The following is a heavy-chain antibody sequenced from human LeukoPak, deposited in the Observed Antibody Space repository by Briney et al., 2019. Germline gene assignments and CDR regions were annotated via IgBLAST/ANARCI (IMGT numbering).Heavy chain of an antibody. V-gene: IGHV3-23*01. Sequence: GGSLRLSCAASGFTFSSYAMSWVRQAPGKGLEWVSAISGSGGSTYYADSVKGWFTISRDNSKNTLYLQMNSLRAEDTAVYYCAKESHSGSYLGYFDYWGQGTLVTVSS. CDR2: ISGSGGST. J-gene: IGHJ4*02. CDR1: GFTFSSYA. D-gene: IGHD1-26*01. CDR3: AKESHSGSYLGYFDY.